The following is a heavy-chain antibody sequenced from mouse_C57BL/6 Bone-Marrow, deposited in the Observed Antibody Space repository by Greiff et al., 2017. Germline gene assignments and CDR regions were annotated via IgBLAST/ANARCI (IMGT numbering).Heavy chain of an antibody. CDR2: IWWDDDK. J-gene: IGHJ2*01. CDR1: GFSLSTFGMG. Sequence: VKLVESGPGILQPSPTLSLTCSFSGFSLSTFGMGVGWIRPPSGKGLVWLAHIWWDDDKYYNPALKSRLTISKGTSTNQVYLKIANVDTADTATYYCARIARGPFDYWGQGTTLTVSS. CDR3: ARIARGPFDY. V-gene: IGHV8-8*01.